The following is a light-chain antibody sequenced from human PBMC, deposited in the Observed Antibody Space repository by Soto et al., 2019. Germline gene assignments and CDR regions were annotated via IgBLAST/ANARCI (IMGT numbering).Light chain of an antibody. CDR2: RNH. V-gene: IGLV1-44*01. Sequence: QSVLTQSPSASVTPGQRVTISCSGSRSNIGTYAVNWYQQLPGAAPTLLIFRNHQRPSGVPDRFSGSTSGTSASLAISGPQSEDEADYYCAAWDDSLRAVVFGGGTKLTVL. CDR1: RSNIGTYA. J-gene: IGLJ2*01. CDR3: AAWDDSLRAVV.